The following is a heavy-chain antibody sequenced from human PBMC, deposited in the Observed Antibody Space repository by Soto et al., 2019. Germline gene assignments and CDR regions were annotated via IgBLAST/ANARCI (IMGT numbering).Heavy chain of an antibody. Sequence: QVQLQESGPRLVKPSETLSLTCTVSNGSISQYYWNWIRQSPGKGLEWIGYLYYTGAATYNPSLKCRATMSLDNSKLQCSLKLSSVTAADTAIYFCARAFYSSDNEGYPVFDYAGRGTLVHVSS. CDR2: LYYTGAA. V-gene: IGHV4-59*01. D-gene: IGHD2-21*01. J-gene: IGHJ4*02. CDR3: ARAFYSSDNEGYPVFDY. CDR1: NGSISQYY.